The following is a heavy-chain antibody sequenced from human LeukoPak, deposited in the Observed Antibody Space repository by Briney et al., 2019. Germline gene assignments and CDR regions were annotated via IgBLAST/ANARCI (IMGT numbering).Heavy chain of an antibody. CDR2: ISYDGRDK. D-gene: IGHD6-19*01. V-gene: IGHV3-30*03. CDR3: ARYTSGFDY. Sequence: PGGSLRLSCAASGFAFTRYGMHWVRQAPGKGLEWVAVISYDGRDKYYADSVRGRFTISRDTSKNTLFLQMNSLRAEDTAVYYCARYTSGFDYWGQGTLVTVSS. J-gene: IGHJ4*02. CDR1: GFAFTRYG.